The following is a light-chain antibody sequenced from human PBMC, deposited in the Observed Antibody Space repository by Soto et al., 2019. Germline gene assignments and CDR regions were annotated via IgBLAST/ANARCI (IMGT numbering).Light chain of an antibody. CDR2: DNN. CDR3: GTWDSSLSVVL. CDR1: SSNIENNY. J-gene: IGLJ2*01. V-gene: IGLV1-51*01. Sequence: QSVLTQPPSVSAAPGQKVTISCSGSSSNIENNYVFWYQQLPGTAPKILIYDNNRRPSGIPDRFSGAKSGTSATLGITGLQTGDEADYYCGTWDSSLSVVLFGGGTKVTVL.